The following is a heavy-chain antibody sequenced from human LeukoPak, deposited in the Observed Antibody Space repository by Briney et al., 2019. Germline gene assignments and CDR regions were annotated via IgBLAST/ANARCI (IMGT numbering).Heavy chain of an antibody. J-gene: IGHJ1*01. CDR3: AKDLGGAVAGPRYFQH. D-gene: IGHD6-19*01. CDR2: MWYDGTNK. V-gene: IGHV3-33*06. Sequence: GGSLRLSCAASGFTFSNYGMHWVRQAPGKGLEWVAVMWYDGTNKYYADSVKGRFTISRDNSKNTLYLQLNSLRAEDTAVYYCAKDLGGAVAGPRYFQHWGQGTLVTVSS. CDR1: GFTFSNYG.